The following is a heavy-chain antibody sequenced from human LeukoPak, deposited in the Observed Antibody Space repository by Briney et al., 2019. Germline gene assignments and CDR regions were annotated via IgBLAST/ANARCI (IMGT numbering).Heavy chain of an antibody. J-gene: IGHJ4*02. CDR3: ARGVFPRSSGWER. Sequence: GASVKVSCKASGYTFTGYYMHWVRQAPGQGLEWMGWINPNSGGTNYAQKFQGRVTMTRDTSISTAYMELSRLRSDDTAVYYCARGVFPRSSGWERWGQGTLVTVSS. D-gene: IGHD6-19*01. CDR2: INPNSGGT. CDR1: GYTFTGYY. V-gene: IGHV1-2*02.